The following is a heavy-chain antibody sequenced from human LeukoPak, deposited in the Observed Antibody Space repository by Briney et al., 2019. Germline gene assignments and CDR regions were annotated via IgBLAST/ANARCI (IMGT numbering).Heavy chain of an antibody. J-gene: IGHJ5*02. Sequence: SETLFLTCTVSGGSISSYYWSWIRQPAGKGLEWIGRIYTSGSTNYNPSLKSRVTMSVDTSKNQFSLKLSSVTAADTAVYYCAREGLELWGENWFDPWGQGTLVTVSS. V-gene: IGHV4-4*07. D-gene: IGHD1-7*01. CDR2: IYTSGST. CDR1: GGSISSYY. CDR3: AREGLELWGENWFDP.